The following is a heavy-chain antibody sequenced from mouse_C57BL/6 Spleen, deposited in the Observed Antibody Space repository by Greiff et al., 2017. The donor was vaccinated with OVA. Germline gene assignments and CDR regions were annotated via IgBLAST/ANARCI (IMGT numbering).Heavy chain of an antibody. CDR2: INPNYGTT. J-gene: IGHJ4*01. Sequence: EVQLQQSGPELVKPGASVKISCKASGYSFTDYNMNWVKQSNGKSLEWIGVINPNYGTTSYNQKFKGKATLTVDQSSSTAYMPLNRLTSEDSAVYYCAYPSYYYGSSYYAMDCWGKGTSVTVSS. CDR1: GYSFTDYN. V-gene: IGHV1-39*01. D-gene: IGHD1-1*01. CDR3: AYPSYYYGSSYYAMDC.